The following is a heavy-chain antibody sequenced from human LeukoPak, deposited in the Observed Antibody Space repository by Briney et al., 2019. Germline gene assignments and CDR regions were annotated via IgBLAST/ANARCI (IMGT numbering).Heavy chain of an antibody. CDR3: ARHGVDSSGYSTGGDY. J-gene: IGHJ4*02. CDR1: GYSFTSYW. D-gene: IGHD3-22*01. V-gene: IGHV5-51*01. Sequence: GESLKISCKGSGYSFTSYWIGWVRQMPGKGLEWMGIIYPGDSDTRYSPSFQGQVTISADKSISTAYLQWSSLKASDTAMYYCARHGVDSSGYSTGGDYWGQGTLVTVSS. CDR2: IYPGDSDT.